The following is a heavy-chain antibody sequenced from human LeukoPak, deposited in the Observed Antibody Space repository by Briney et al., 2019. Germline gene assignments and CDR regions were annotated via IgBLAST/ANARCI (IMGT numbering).Heavy chain of an antibody. Sequence: PGRSLRLSCAASGFTFSSYGMHWVRQAPGKGLEWVAVISYDGSNKYYVDSVKGRFTISRDNSKNTLYLQMNSLRAEDTAVYYCAKDQTYYDILTGYPGLDYYYGMDVWGQGTTVTVSS. D-gene: IGHD3-9*01. CDR2: ISYDGSNK. CDR1: GFTFSSYG. V-gene: IGHV3-30*18. CDR3: AKDQTYYDILTGYPGLDYYYGMDV. J-gene: IGHJ6*02.